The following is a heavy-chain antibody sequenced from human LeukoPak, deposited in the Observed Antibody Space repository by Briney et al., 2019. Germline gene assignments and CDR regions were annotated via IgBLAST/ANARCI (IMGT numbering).Heavy chain of an antibody. CDR3: ARNVVVVAANWFDP. CDR2: IYTSGST. CDR1: GGSISSGSYY. D-gene: IGHD2-15*01. J-gene: IGHJ5*02. Sequence: SETLSLTCTVSGGSISSGSYYWSWIRQPAGKGLEWIGRIYTSGSTNYNPSLKSRVTISVDMSKNQFSLKLSSVTAADTAVYYCARNVVVVAANWFDPWGQGTLVTVSS. V-gene: IGHV4-61*02.